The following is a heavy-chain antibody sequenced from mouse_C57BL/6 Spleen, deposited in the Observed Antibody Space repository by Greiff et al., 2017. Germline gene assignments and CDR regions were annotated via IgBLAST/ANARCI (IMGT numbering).Heavy chain of an antibody. CDR1: GYTFTSYW. CDR2: IDPSDSYT. V-gene: IGHV1-50*01. Sequence: QVQLQQSGAELVKPGASVKLSCKASGYTFTSYWMQWVKQRPGQGLEWIGEIDPSDSYTNYNQKFKGKATLTVDTSSSTAYMQLSSLTSEDSAVYYCARSRVIHGSTQFDYWGQGTTLTVSS. D-gene: IGHD1-1*01. CDR3: ARSRVIHGSTQFDY. J-gene: IGHJ2*01.